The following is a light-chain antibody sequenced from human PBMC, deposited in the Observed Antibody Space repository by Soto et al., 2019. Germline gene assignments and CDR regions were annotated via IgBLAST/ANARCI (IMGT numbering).Light chain of an antibody. CDR2: GTS. CDR3: QQSYSTPRT. J-gene: IGKJ1*01. CDR1: QSISSY. Sequence: DIQMTQSPSSLSASVGDRVTITCRASQSISSYLSWYQQKPGKAPKLLIYGTSSLHSGVPSGFSGSGSGTDFTLTISSLQPVDFATYYCQQSYSTPRTFGQGTKVEIK. V-gene: IGKV1-39*01.